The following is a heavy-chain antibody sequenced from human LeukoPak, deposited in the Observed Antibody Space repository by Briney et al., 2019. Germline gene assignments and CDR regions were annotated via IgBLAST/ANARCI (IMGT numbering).Heavy chain of an antibody. J-gene: IGHJ4*02. CDR2: ISSDGSRV. V-gene: IGHV3-74*01. CDR1: GFTFSDYW. D-gene: IGHD5-24*01. CDR3: ARDVRRDGSNY. Sequence: GGSLRLSCAASGFTFSDYWMHWVRQAPGKGLVWVSRISSDGSRVTYADSVKGRFTISRDNAKNTLYLQMNSLRAEDTAVYYCARDVRRDGSNYWGQGTLVTVSS.